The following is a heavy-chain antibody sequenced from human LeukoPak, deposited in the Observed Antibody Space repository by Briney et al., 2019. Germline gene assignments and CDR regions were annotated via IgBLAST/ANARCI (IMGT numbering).Heavy chain of an antibody. CDR3: AKDISQGYSFGSIEEDY. V-gene: IGHV3-23*01. CDR2: ISESDGST. D-gene: IGHD2-15*01. J-gene: IGHJ4*02. CDR1: GSTFSRYA. Sequence: GALRLSCAASGSTFSRYAMRWVRQAPGKGLAWLSAISESDGSTYYADSVNGRFTISRDNSKDTLYLQMNSLGADDTAVYFCAKDISQGYSFGSIEEDYWGQGTLVTVSS.